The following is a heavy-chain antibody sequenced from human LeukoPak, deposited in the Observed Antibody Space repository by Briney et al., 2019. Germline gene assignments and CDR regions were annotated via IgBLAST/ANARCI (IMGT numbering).Heavy chain of an antibody. CDR3: ARKGGRYYGSGSYSSNWFDP. J-gene: IGHJ5*02. D-gene: IGHD3-10*01. CDR2: INHSGST. Sequence: SETLSLTCAVYGGSFSGYYWSWIRQPPGKGLEWIGEINHSGSTNYNPSLKSRVTISVDTSKNQFSLKLSSVTAADTAVYYCARKGGRYYGSGSYSSNWFDPWGQGTLVTVSS. V-gene: IGHV4-34*01. CDR1: GGSFSGYY.